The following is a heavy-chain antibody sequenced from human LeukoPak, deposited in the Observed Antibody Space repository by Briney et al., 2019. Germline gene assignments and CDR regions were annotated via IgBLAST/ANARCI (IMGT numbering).Heavy chain of an antibody. CDR3: ARAPKSTDIVVVPAAHFCYYGMDV. CDR2: INHSGST. J-gene: IGHJ6*02. V-gene: IGHV4-34*01. Sequence: SETLSLTCAVYGGSFSGYYWSWIRQPPGKGLEWIGEINHSGSTNYNPSLKSRVTISVDTSENQFSLKLSPVTAADTAVYYCARAPKSTDIVVVPAAHFCYYGMDVWGQGTTVTVSS. CDR1: GGSFSGYY. D-gene: IGHD2-2*01.